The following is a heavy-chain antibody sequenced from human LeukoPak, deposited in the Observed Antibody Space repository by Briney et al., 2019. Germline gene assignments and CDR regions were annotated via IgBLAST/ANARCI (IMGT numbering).Heavy chain of an antibody. Sequence: GGSLRLSCAASGFTFSTYWMTWVRQAPGKGLEWVAIIKPDGSEKYYVDSVKGRFTISRDNAENSLFLQMNGLRPEDAAVFYCARGQYTDGLSYWGQGTLVTVSS. J-gene: IGHJ4*02. CDR3: ARGQYTDGLSY. V-gene: IGHV3-7*03. CDR1: GFTFSTYW. D-gene: IGHD5-24*01. CDR2: IKPDGSEK.